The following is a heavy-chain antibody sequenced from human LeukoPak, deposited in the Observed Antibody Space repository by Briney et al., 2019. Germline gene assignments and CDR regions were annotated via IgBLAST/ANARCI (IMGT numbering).Heavy chain of an antibody. CDR3: ARSAGGLYSSGWYE. J-gene: IGHJ4*02. D-gene: IGHD6-19*01. CDR2: IIPIFGTA. V-gene: IGHV1-69*05. CDR1: GCTFISYA. Sequence: GASVKVSFKSSGCTFISYAISWVRQAPGQGREWVGGIIPIFGTANYAQKFQGRVTITTDESTSTAYMELSSLRSEGTAVYYCARSAGGLYSSGWYEWGQGTLVTVSS.